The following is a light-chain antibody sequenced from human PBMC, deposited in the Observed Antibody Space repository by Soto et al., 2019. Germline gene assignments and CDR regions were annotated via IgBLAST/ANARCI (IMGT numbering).Light chain of an antibody. V-gene: IGKV1-33*01. Sequence: DIQMTQSPSSLSASVGDRVTITCQASQDISNYLNWYQQKPGKATKLLIIYWASTRESGVPERFSGSGSGTDFTLTISSLEAEDVAFYWCQQYFDVPFTFGGGTKV. CDR1: QDISNY. J-gene: IGKJ4*01. CDR3: QQYFDVPFT. CDR2: WAS.